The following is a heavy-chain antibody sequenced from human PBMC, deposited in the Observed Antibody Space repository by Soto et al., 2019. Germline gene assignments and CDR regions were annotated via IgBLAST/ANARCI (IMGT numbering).Heavy chain of an antibody. CDR1: GFTFSSYA. CDR3: AKGGRVDGTIFGVVIILPYYFDY. Sequence: GGSLRLSCAASGFTFSSYAMSWVRQAPGKRLEWVSAISGSGGSTYYADSVKGRFTISRDNSKNTLYLQMNSLRAEDTAVYYCAKGGRVDGTIFGVVIILPYYFDYWGQGTLVTVSS. V-gene: IGHV3-23*01. J-gene: IGHJ4*02. CDR2: ISGSGGST. D-gene: IGHD3-3*01.